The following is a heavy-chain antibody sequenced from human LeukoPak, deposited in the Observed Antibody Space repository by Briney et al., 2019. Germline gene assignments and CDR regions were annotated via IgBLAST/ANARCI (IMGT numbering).Heavy chain of an antibody. CDR2: NSDFGSS. Sequence: KPGESLSLSCAASEFPFSSYSITWVRQAPGKGLEWASSNSDFGSSHHADSVKGRFTTSRDNAKNSVHLQMNSLRVEDTAIYYCARHSGGDGYNYNGMDVWGQGTMVTVSS. V-gene: IGHV3-21*06. CDR1: EFPFSSYS. D-gene: IGHD6-19*01. CDR3: ARHSGGDGYNYNGMDV. J-gene: IGHJ6*02.